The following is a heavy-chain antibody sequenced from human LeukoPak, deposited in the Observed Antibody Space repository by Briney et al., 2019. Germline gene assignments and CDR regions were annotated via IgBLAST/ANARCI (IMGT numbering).Heavy chain of an antibody. J-gene: IGHJ5*02. CDR1: GFTFSSYA. CDR3: ARGRDSRSCSGGSCYSDWFDP. V-gene: IGHV3-48*02. D-gene: IGHD2-15*01. CDR2: ISSSSSTI. Sequence: GRSLRLSCAASGFTFSSYAMSWVRQAPGKGLEWVSYISSSSSTIYYADSVKGRFTISRDNAKNSLYLQMNSLRDEDTAVYYCARGRDSRSCSGGSCYSDWFDPWGQGTLVTVSS.